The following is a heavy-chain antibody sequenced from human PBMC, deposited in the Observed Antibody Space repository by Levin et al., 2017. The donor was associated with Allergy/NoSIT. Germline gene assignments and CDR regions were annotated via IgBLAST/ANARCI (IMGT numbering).Heavy chain of an antibody. V-gene: IGHV3-30-3*01. Sequence: GESLKISCAASGFTFSSYAMHWVRQAPGKGLEWVAVISYDGSNKYYADSVKGRFTISRDNSKNTLYLQMNSLRAEDTAVYYCARAGTSAHLDYWGQGTLVTVSS. D-gene: IGHD6-13*01. CDR3: ARAGTSAHLDY. CDR1: GFTFSSYA. CDR2: ISYDGSNK. J-gene: IGHJ4*02.